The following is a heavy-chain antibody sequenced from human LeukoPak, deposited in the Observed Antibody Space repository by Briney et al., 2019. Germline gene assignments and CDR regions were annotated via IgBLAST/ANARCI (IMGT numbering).Heavy chain of an antibody. CDR3: ARGWVFEAVIMDKWFDP. Sequence: SETLSLTCTVSGGSISGYFWSWIRQPPGKGLEWIGNIYDSGNTNYNPSLKSRVTISVDTSKNQFSLKLSSVTAADTAVYYCARGWVFEAVIMDKWFDPWGQGTLVTVSS. D-gene: IGHD3-3*01. J-gene: IGHJ5*02. V-gene: IGHV4-59*01. CDR1: GGSISGYF. CDR2: IYDSGNT.